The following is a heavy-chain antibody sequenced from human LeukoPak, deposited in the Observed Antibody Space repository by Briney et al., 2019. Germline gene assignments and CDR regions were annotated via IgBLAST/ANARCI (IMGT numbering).Heavy chain of an antibody. CDR2: IYYSGST. Sequence: SETLSLTCTVSGGSISSSSYYWGWIRQPPGKGLEWIGSIYYSGSTYYNPSLKSRVTISVDTSKNQFSLKLSSVTAADTAVYYCARLQLWLDYWGQGTLVTVSS. D-gene: IGHD5-18*01. CDR1: GGSISSSSYY. J-gene: IGHJ4*02. V-gene: IGHV4-39*01. CDR3: ARLQLWLDY.